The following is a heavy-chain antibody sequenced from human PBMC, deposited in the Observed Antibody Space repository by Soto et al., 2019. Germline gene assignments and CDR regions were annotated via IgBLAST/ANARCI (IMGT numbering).Heavy chain of an antibody. V-gene: IGHV4-61*01. CDR2: VYHTGST. CDR1: GGSFKSGSYS. Sequence: RSETLSLTCTVSGGSFKSGSYSWSWIRQPPGKGLEWIGYVYHTGSTSYNPSLKSRVSISMDTSNNQFSLNLESVTAADTAVYFCARDFAYFDSWGQGTLVTVSS. D-gene: IGHD3-3*01. J-gene: IGHJ4*02. CDR3: ARDFAYFDS.